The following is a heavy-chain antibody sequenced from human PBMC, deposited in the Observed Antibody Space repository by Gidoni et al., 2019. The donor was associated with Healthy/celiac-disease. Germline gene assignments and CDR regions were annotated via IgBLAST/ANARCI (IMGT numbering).Heavy chain of an antibody. V-gene: IGHV3-7*01. CDR1: GVTFSSDW. CDR3: ARVPYYYDSSGYYLYYYYGMDV. D-gene: IGHD3-22*01. Sequence: EVQLVESGGRLVQHGGALRLSCAASGVTFSSDWMSWVRQAPGKGLEWVANRKQDGSEKYYVDSVKGRFTISRDNAKNSLYLQMNSLRAEDTAVYYCARVPYYYDSSGYYLYYYYGMDVWGQGTTVTVSS. CDR2: RKQDGSEK. J-gene: IGHJ6*02.